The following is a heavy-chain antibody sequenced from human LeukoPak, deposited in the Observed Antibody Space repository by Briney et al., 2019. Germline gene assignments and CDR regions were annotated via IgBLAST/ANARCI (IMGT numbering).Heavy chain of an antibody. J-gene: IGHJ6*02. CDR3: TRGSQSDDYYGMDV. V-gene: IGHV3-73*01. Sequence: GGSLRLSCVASGFSLSSFWMNWVRQASGKGLEWVGRIRSKTKTYATAYAASVKGRFTISMDDSKNTAYLQMNSLKTEDTAVYYCTRGSQSDDYYGMDVWGQGTTVTVSS. CDR1: GFSLSSFW. CDR2: IRSKTKTYAT.